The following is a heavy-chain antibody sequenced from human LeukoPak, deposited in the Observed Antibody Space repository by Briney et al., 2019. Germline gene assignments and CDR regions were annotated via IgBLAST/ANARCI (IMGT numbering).Heavy chain of an antibody. J-gene: IGHJ6*02. CDR2: IYHSGST. Sequence: SETLSLTCAVSGGSISSSNWWSWVRQPPGKGLEWIGEIYHSGSTNYNPSLKSRVTISVDKSKNQFSLKLSSVTAADTAVYYCAEELGYCSSTSCYGGVENYYYYGMDVWGQGTTVTVSS. D-gene: IGHD2-2*01. CDR1: GGSISSSNW. V-gene: IGHV4-4*02. CDR3: AEELGYCSSTSCYGGVENYYYYGMDV.